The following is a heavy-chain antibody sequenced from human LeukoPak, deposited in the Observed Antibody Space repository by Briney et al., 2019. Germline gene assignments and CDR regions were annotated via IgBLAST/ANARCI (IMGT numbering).Heavy chain of an antibody. D-gene: IGHD2/OR15-2a*01. CDR3: TRENRPFCPFAY. V-gene: IGHV4-4*02. J-gene: IGHJ4*02. CDR2: ISHSGTT. CDR1: GGSIDITNY. Sequence: MPSGTLSLTCGVSGGSIDITNYWSWVRQAPGKGLEWIGEISHSGTTNYNPSLRSRVTMFLDRANNQFSLSLTSVTAADSAVYYCTRENRPFCPFAYWGQGVLVTVSS.